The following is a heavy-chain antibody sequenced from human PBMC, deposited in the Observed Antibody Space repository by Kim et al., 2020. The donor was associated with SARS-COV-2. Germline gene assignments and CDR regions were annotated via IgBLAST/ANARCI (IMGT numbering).Heavy chain of an antibody. CDR3: ARLTRNCSGGSCYYGVFY. V-gene: IGHV4-39*01. D-gene: IGHD2-15*01. Sequence: SETLSLTCTVSGGSISSSSYYWGWIRQPPGKGLEWIGSIYYSGSTYYNPSLKSRVTISVDTSKNQFSLKLSSVTAADTAVYYCARLTRNCSGGSCYYGVFYWGQGTLVTVSS. CDR2: IYYSGST. CDR1: GGSISSSSYY. J-gene: IGHJ4*02.